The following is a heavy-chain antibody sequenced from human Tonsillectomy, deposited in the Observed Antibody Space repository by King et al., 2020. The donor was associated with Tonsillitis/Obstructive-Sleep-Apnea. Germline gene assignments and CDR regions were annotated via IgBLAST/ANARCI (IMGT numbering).Heavy chain of an antibody. Sequence: DVQLVESGGGLVQPGGSLRLSCAASGFTFSSYWMSWVRQAPGKGLEWVANIKQDGSEKYYVDSVKGRFTISRDNAKNSLYLQMNSLRAEDTAVYYCARTLGTTAMAFYFDYWGQGTLVTVSS. V-gene: IGHV3-7*03. J-gene: IGHJ4*02. CDR1: GFTFSSYW. D-gene: IGHD5-18*01. CDR3: ARTLGTTAMAFYFDY. CDR2: IKQDGSEK.